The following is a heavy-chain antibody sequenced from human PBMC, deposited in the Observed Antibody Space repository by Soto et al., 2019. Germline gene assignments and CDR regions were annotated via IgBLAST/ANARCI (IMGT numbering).Heavy chain of an antibody. CDR2: IXYDGSXK. Sequence: XXSLRLSCAASRFTFSSYAMHWVRQAPGKELEWVAVIXYDGSXKYYADYVKGXXTISRDNXXNTLYLQMNSLRAEDTAVYYCARGDILNGYYPDWGQGTLVTVSS. CDR1: RFTFSSYA. V-gene: IGHV3-30-3*01. CDR3: ARGDILNGYYPD. D-gene: IGHD3-9*01. J-gene: IGHJ4*02.